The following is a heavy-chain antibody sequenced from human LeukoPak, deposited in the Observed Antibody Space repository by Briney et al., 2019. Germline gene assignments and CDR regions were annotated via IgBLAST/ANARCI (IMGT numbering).Heavy chain of an antibody. D-gene: IGHD3-10*01. CDR2: IFWNGGTT. J-gene: IGHJ3*02. CDR1: GFIFDDHA. V-gene: IGHV3-20*04. Sequence: GGSLRLTCAASGFIFDDHAMTWVRQVPGKGLEWVSAIFWNGGTTAYGDPVKGRFSISRDNAKNSLYLQMNSLRVEDTALYYCARGGFGRPFDIWGQGTMVTVSS. CDR3: ARGGFGRPFDI.